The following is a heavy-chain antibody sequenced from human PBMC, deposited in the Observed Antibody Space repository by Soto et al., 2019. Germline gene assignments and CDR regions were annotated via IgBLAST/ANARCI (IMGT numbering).Heavy chain of an antibody. J-gene: IGHJ4*02. V-gene: IGHV1-18*01. D-gene: IGHD3-22*01. CDR1: GYTFNRYS. CDR3: ARLYYYDTSGYYYVEDY. Sequence: APVKVSCKASGYTFNRYSISWARHAPGQGLEWMGWISAYNGNTNYAQKLQGRVTMTTDTSTSTAYMELRSLRSDDTAVYYCARLYYYDTSGYYYVEDYWGQGTLVTVSS. CDR2: ISAYNGNT.